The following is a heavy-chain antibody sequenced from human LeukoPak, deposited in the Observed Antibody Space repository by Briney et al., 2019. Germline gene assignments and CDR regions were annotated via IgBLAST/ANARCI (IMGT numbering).Heavy chain of an antibody. J-gene: IGHJ4*02. CDR2: TYYRSEWYH. D-gene: IGHD1-1*01. Sequence: SQTLSPTCAISGDSVSSNSATWNWIRQSPSRGLEWLGRTYYRSEWYHDYAVSVKSRITINPDTSKNQFSLHLNSVTPEDTAVYYCARSTVSYFDYWVQGTLVTVSS. V-gene: IGHV6-1*01. CDR3: ARSTVSYFDY. CDR1: GDSVSSNSAT.